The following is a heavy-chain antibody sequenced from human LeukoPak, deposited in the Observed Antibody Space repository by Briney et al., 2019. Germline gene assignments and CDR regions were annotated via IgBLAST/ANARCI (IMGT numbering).Heavy chain of an antibody. CDR1: GITLSSYD. CDR2: ISYDGSNK. CDR3: AKDRGVWAFDI. V-gene: IGHV3-30-3*01. Sequence: GGSLRLSCAASGITLSSYDMHWVRQAPGKALEWVAVISYDGSNKDYADSVKGRFTISRDNSKNTLDVQMNSLRAEDTAVYYCAKDRGVWAFDIWGQGTMVTVSS. D-gene: IGHD3-10*01. J-gene: IGHJ3*02.